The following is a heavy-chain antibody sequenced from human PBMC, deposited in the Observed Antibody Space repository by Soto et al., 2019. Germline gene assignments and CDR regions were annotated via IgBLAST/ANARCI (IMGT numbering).Heavy chain of an antibody. CDR1: GFTFGHSA. CDR2: ISGTGGAA. V-gene: IGHV3-23*01. D-gene: IGHD3-10*01. Sequence: GGSLRLSCAASGFTFGHSAMSWVRQAPGKGLEWVAAISGTGGAAYYAESVKGRFTISRDNSRNTLFLQMSSLRVDDTAIYYCAKPEEVVRGFDFWGLGTPVIVSS. J-gene: IGHJ4*02. CDR3: AKPEEVVRGFDF.